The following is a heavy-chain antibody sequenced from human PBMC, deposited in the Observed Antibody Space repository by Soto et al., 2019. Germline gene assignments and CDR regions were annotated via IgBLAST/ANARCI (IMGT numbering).Heavy chain of an antibody. J-gene: IGHJ4*02. CDR1: GYTFTGYY. Sequence: ASVKVSCKTSGYTFTGYYMHWVRQAPGQGLEWMGWINPASGGTNYAQKFQGWVTMTRDTSISTAYMELRRLRSDDTAMYYCERMYSSSWFEYFDYWGQGTLVTVSS. D-gene: IGHD6-13*01. CDR3: ERMYSSSWFEYFDY. CDR2: INPASGGT. V-gene: IGHV1-2*04.